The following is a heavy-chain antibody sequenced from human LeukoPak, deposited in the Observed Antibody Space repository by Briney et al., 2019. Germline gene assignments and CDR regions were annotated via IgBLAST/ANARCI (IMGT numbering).Heavy chain of an antibody. J-gene: IGHJ4*02. V-gene: IGHV4-34*01. CDR2: INHSGST. CDR3: ARENPRIRYYFDY. Sequence: KPSETLSLTCAVYGGSFSGYYWSWIRQPPGKGLEWIGEINHSGSTNYNPSLKSRVTISVDTSKNQFSLKLSSVTAADTAVYYCARENPRIRYYFDYWGQGTLVTVSS. D-gene: IGHD2/OR15-2a*01. CDR1: GGSFSGYY.